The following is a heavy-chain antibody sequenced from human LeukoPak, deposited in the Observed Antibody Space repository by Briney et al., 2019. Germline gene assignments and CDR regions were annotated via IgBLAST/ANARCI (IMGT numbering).Heavy chain of an antibody. CDR1: GGSISSSSYY. J-gene: IGHJ2*01. D-gene: IGHD2-21*02. CDR2: IYYSGST. CDR3: ARRERSGDRGLYFDL. V-gene: IGHV4-39*01. Sequence: SETLSLTCTVSGGSISSSSYYWGWIRQPPGKGLEWIGSIYYSGSTYYNPSLKSRVTISVDTSKNQFSLKLSSVTAADTAVYYCARRERSGDRGLYFDLWGRGTLVTVSS.